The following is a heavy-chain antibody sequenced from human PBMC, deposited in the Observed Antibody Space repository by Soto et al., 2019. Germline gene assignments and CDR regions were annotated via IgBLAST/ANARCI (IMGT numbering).Heavy chain of an antibody. J-gene: IGHJ2*01. D-gene: IGHD2-2*01. CDR2: IKQDGTEK. Sequence: SLRLSCAASGFTFGSYWMSWVRQAPGKGLEWVANIKQDGTEKYYVDSVKGRFTISGDNAKNSLYLQMNSLRAEDTAVYYCARFATSPFDYWYFDLWGRGALVTVSS. CDR1: GFTFGSYW. CDR3: ARFATSPFDYWYFDL. V-gene: IGHV3-7*03.